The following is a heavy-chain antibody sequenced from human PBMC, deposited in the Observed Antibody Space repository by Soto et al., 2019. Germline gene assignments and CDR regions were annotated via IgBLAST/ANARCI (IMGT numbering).Heavy chain of an antibody. J-gene: IGHJ5*02. V-gene: IGHV1-46*01. CDR1: GYTFTNYH. CDR3: ARSSGGVFGIIIEGTNWFAP. Sequence: ASVKVSCKTSGYTFTNYHIHWVRQAPGQGLEWLGIINPSDGGTGYAQKFQGRVTMTRDTSTSTVYMDMSSLRSEDTAVYYCARSSGGVFGIIIEGTNWFAPWGQGTLVTVSS. D-gene: IGHD3-16*01. CDR2: INPSDGGT.